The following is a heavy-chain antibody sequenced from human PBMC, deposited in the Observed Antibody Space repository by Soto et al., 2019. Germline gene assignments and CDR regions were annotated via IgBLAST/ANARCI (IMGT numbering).Heavy chain of an antibody. J-gene: IGHJ4*02. CDR1: GDSISSYY. D-gene: IGHD3-16*01. CDR2: IYYSGST. V-gene: IGHV4-59*01. Sequence: SETLSLTCTVSGDSISSYYWSWIRQPPGKGLEWIGYIYYSGSTNYNPSLKSRVTISVDTSKNQFSLKLSSVTAEDTAVYYCARAYEGDYFDYWCQGTLVTVSS. CDR3: ARAYEGDYFDY.